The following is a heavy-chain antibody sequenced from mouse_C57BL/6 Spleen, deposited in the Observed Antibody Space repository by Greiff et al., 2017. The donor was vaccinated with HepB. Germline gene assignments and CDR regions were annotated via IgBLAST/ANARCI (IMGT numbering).Heavy chain of an antibody. CDR3: SRRGHYYVSSRDWFAY. D-gene: IGHD1-1*01. CDR1: GFTFSSYG. Sequence: VKVVESGGDLVKPGGSLKLSCAASGFTFSSYGMSWVRQTPDKRLEWVATISSGGSYTYYPDSVKGRFTISRDNAKNTLYLQMSSLKSEDTAMYYCSRRGHYYVSSRDWFAYWGQGTLVTVSA. CDR2: ISSGGSYT. J-gene: IGHJ3*01. V-gene: IGHV5-6*02.